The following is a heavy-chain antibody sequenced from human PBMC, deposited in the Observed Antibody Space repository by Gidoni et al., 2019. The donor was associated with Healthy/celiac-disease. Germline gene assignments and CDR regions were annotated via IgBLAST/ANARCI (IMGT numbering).Heavy chain of an antibody. Sequence: QVQLVQSGAEVKKPGASVKVSCKASGDTFTSYGISWVRQAPGQGLEWMGWISAYNGNTDYAQKLQGRVTMTTDTSTSTAYMELRSLRSDDTAVYYCARVRVSFLEWLYPFDYWGQGTLVTVSS. CDR1: GDTFTSYG. D-gene: IGHD3-3*02. V-gene: IGHV1-18*01. CDR2: ISAYNGNT. J-gene: IGHJ4*02. CDR3: ARVRVSFLEWLYPFDY.